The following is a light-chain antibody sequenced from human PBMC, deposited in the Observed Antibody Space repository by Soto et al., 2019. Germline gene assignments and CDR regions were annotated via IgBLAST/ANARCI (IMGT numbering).Light chain of an antibody. CDR1: QSVSSN. CDR2: GAS. CDR3: QQYNKWPRT. Sequence: EIVMTQSPATLSVSPGERATLSCRASQSVSSNLGWYQQKPGQAPRLLIYGASTRATGIPARFSGSGSGTEFTLTISSLQSEDFAVYSCQQYNKWPRTLGQGTKLEIK. J-gene: IGKJ2*01. V-gene: IGKV3-15*01.